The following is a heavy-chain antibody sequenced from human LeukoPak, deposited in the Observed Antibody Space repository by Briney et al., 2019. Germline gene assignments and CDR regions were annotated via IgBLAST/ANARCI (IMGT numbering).Heavy chain of an antibody. J-gene: IGHJ3*02. V-gene: IGHV3-66*01. Sequence: PGGSLRLSCAASGFTVSSNYMSWVRQAPGKGLEWVSIIYSGGSTYYADSVKGRFTISRDNSKNTLYLQMNSLRAEDTAVYYCARDISSGSYDAFDIWGQGTMVTVSS. D-gene: IGHD3-22*01. CDR2: IYSGGST. CDR1: GFTVSSNY. CDR3: ARDISSGSYDAFDI.